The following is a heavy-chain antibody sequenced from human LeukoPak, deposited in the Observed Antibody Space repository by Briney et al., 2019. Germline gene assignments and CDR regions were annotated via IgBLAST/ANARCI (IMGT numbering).Heavy chain of an antibody. CDR3: ARDSIGQWLVLDY. CDR1: GFTFSSYA. D-gene: IGHD6-19*01. J-gene: IGHJ4*02. V-gene: IGHV3-30-3*01. CDR2: ISYDGSNK. Sequence: GGSLRLSCAASGFTFSSYAVHWVRQAPGKGLEWVAVISYDGSNKYYADSVKGRFTISRDNSKNTLYLQMNSLRAEDTAVYYCARDSIGQWLVLDYWGQGTLVTVSS.